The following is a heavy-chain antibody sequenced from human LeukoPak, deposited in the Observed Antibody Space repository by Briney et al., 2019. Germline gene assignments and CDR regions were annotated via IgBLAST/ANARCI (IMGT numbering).Heavy chain of an antibody. CDR1: GGSISTYY. V-gene: IGHV4-59*01. CDR3: ARESRDAYGPYFDY. Sequence: SETLSLTCTVSGGSISTYYWSWIRQPPGKGLEWIGYIYYTGSTNYSPSLQGRVTISVDTSKNQFSLKLRSVTAADTAVHFCARESRDAYGPYFDYWGQGTPVTVSS. D-gene: IGHD5-24*01. J-gene: IGHJ4*02. CDR2: IYYTGST.